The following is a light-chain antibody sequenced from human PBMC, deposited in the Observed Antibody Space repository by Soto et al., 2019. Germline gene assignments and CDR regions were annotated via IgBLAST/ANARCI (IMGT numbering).Light chain of an antibody. CDR2: RAS. CDR1: QDIGTW. CDR3: QQYHIYSLT. V-gene: IGKV1-5*03. Sequence: DIQMTQSPSTLPASFGDRVTITCRASQDIGTWLAWYQQKPEKAPKVLIYRASHLESGVPSRFRASGSGTEFSLTINSLQADDFATYYCQQYHIYSLTFGQGTKVDIK. J-gene: IGKJ1*01.